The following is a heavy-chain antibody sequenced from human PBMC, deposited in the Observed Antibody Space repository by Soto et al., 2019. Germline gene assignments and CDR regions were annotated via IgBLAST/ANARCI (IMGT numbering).Heavy chain of an antibody. V-gene: IGHV3-53*01. CDR2: IYSGGST. Sequence: GGSLRLSCAASEFTFSNTYMYWVRQATGKGLECVSVIYSGGSTFYADSVKGRFTVSSDNSKNTLYLQMNSLRAEDTAVYYCAREPSGLYYYYGMDVWGQGTTVTVSS. CDR1: EFTFSNTY. D-gene: IGHD6-19*01. J-gene: IGHJ6*02. CDR3: AREPSGLYYYYGMDV.